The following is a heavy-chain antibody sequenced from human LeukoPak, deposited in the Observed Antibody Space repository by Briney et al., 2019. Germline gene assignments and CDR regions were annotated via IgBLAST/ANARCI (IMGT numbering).Heavy chain of an antibody. CDR1: GGSISSYY. CDR3: ARGADSSGYYSIFYFDY. D-gene: IGHD3-22*01. J-gene: IGHJ4*02. Sequence: PSETLSLTCTVPGGSISSYYWNWIRQPPGKGREWIGYIYYSGSTNYNPSLKSRVTISVDTSKNQFSLKLSSVTAADTAVYYCARGADSSGYYSIFYFDYWGQGTLVTVSS. CDR2: IYYSGST. V-gene: IGHV4-59*01.